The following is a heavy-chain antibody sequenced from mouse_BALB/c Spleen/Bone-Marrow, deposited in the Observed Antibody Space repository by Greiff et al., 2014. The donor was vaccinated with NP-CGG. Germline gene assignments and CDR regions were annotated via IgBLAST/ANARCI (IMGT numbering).Heavy chain of an antibody. Sequence: VPLQQSGPELIKPGASVKMSCKASGYTFTAYVMHWVKQKPGQGLEWIGYINPYNDGTNYNEKFKGKATLTSDKSSSTAYIELSSLTSDESAVDYCAREGWSIHLEDWGEGTALTVSS. CDR1: GYTFTAYV. J-gene: IGHJ2*01. CDR2: INPYNDGT. CDR3: AREGWSIHLED. D-gene: IGHD2-3*01. V-gene: IGHV1-14*01.